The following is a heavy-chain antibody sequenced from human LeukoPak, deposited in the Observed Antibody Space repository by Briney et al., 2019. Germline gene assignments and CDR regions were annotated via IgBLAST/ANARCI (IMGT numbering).Heavy chain of an antibody. CDR2: ISTSSSYI. CDR1: GFTFSSYS. J-gene: IGHJ4*02. Sequence: PGGSLRLSCAVSGFTFSSYSMNWVRQAPGKGLEWVSSISTSSSYIYYADSVKGRFTISRDNAKNSLYLQMNSLRAEDTAVYYCARVSGTFGELYWGQGTLVTVSS. V-gene: IGHV3-21*01. D-gene: IGHD3-10*01. CDR3: ARVSGTFGELY.